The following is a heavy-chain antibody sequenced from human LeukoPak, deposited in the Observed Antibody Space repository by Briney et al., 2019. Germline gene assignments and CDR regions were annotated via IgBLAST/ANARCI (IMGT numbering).Heavy chain of an antibody. V-gene: IGHV3-23*01. Sequence: PGGSLRLSCAASGFSFSSYWMHWVRQAPGKGLEWVSAISGSGGSTYYADSVKGRFTISRDNSKNTLYLQMNSLRAEDTAVYFCAKSGYNRFDYWGQGTLVTVSS. CDR1: GFSFSSYW. D-gene: IGHD5-24*01. CDR3: AKSGYNRFDY. J-gene: IGHJ4*02. CDR2: ISGSGGST.